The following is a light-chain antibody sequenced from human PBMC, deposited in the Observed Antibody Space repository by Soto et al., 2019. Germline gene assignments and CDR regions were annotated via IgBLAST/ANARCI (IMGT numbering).Light chain of an antibody. J-gene: IGLJ3*02. CDR1: SSNIGNNY. CDR2: DDN. CDR3: GTWDSSLSAGM. V-gene: IGLV1-51*01. Sequence: QSVLPQPPSVSAAPGQKVTISCSGSSSNIGNNYVSWYQQLPGTAPKLLIYDDNKRPSGIPDRFSGSKSGTSATLGITGLQSGDEDDYYCGTWDSSLSAGMFGGGTKLTVL.